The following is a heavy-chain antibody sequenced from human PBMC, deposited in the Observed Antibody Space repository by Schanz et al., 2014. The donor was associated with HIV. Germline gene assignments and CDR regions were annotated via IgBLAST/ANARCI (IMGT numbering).Heavy chain of an antibody. CDR3: AKPEYDSRGNSQSHFDY. Sequence: VQLVESGGGVVQPGRSLRLSCAASGFTFSIYSMNWVRQAPGKGLEWVSSISESGGRTYYADSVNGRFTISRDNSKNTLYLQMTTLRIDDTAVYYCAKPEYDSRGNSQSHFDYWGQGTLVTVSS. J-gene: IGHJ4*02. CDR1: GFTFSIYS. D-gene: IGHD3-22*01. CDR2: ISESGGRT. V-gene: IGHV3-23*04.